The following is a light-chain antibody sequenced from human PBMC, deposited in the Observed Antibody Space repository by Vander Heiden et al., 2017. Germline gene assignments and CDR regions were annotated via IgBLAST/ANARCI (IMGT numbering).Light chain of an antibody. V-gene: IGKV1-9*01. J-gene: IGKJ3*01. CDR1: QGISSY. CDR3: QQLNSYLGFT. Sequence: IQLTQSPSSLSASVGDRVTITCRASQGISSYLAWYQQKPGQAPKLLIYAASTLQSGVPSRFSGSGSGTDFTLTISSLQPEDFATYYSQQLNSYLGFTFGPGTKVDIK. CDR2: AAS.